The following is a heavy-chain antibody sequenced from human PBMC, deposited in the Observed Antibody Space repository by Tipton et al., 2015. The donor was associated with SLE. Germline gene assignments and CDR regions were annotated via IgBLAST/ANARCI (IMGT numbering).Heavy chain of an antibody. CDR2: TYYSGST. D-gene: IGHD3-10*01. J-gene: IGHJ2*01. CDR1: GGSVSNYY. Sequence: TLSLTCTVSGGSVSNYYWSWIRQPPGKGLEWIGYTYYSGSTNYNPSLKSRLTISVDTSKNQLSLKLSSVTAADTAVYYCARDGPGMMGYFDLWGRGTLVTVSS. V-gene: IGHV4-59*02. CDR3: ARDGPGMMGYFDL.